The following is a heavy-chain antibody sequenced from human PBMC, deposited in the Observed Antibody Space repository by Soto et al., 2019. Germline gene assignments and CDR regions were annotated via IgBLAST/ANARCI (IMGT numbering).Heavy chain of an antibody. J-gene: IGHJ4*02. CDR3: ASGDTTVTTFVY. CDR2: ISSSSSYI. V-gene: IGHV3-21*01. D-gene: IGHD4-17*01. CDR1: GFTFSSYS. Sequence: EVQLVESGGGLVKPGGSLRLSCAASGFTFSSYSMNWVRQAPGQGLEWVSSISSSSSYIYYADSVKGRFTISRDNAKNSLYLQMNSLRAEDTAVYYCASGDTTVTTFVYWGQGTLVTVSS.